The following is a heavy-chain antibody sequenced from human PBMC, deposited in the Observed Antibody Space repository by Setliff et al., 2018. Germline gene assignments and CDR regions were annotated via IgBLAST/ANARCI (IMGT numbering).Heavy chain of an antibody. CDR3: ARSPSSGAYWNPRPFYSDY. Sequence: SETLSLTCSVSGDSIIDKYWSWLRQPPGKGLEWIGHISPSGSTTYNPSVKSRVTISLDTSKNHFSLKLDSVTAADTALYYCARSPSSGAYWNPRPFYSDYWARGTQVTVSS. J-gene: IGHJ4*02. D-gene: IGHD1-26*01. V-gene: IGHV4-4*08. CDR1: GDSIIDKY. CDR2: ISPSGST.